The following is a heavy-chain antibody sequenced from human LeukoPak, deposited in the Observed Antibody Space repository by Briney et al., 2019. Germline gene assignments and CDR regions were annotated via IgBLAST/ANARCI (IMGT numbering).Heavy chain of an antibody. V-gene: IGHV3-30-3*01. CDR1: GFTFSSYA. D-gene: IGHD5-18*01. J-gene: IGHJ4*02. CDR3: ARTRWIQLWYEIPTDY. CDR2: ISYDGSNK. Sequence: GGSLRLSCAASGFTFSSYAMHWVRQAPGKGLEWVAVISYDGSNKYYADSVKGRFTISRDNSKNTLYLQMNSLRAEDTAVYYCARTRWIQLWYEIPTDYWGQGTLVTVSS.